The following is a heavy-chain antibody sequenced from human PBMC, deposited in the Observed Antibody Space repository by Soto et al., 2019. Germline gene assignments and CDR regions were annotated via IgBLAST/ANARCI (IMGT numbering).Heavy chain of an antibody. CDR3: ARVSSSSGRNFDL. V-gene: IGHV4-34*01. Sequence: SETLSLTCAVYGGSFSGYYWSWIRQPPGKGLEWIGEINHSGSTNYNPSLKSRVTISVDTSKNQFSLKLSSVTAADTAVYYCARVSSSSGRNFDLWGRGTLVTVSS. J-gene: IGHJ2*01. D-gene: IGHD6-6*01. CDR1: GGSFSGYY. CDR2: INHSGST.